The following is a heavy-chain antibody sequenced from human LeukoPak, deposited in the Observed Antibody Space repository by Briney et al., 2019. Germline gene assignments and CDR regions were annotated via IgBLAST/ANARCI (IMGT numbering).Heavy chain of an antibody. V-gene: IGHV4-59*08. D-gene: IGHD3-22*01. J-gene: IGHJ6*02. CDR2: IYYSGST. CDR1: KFTFSDYS. Sequence: GSLGLSCAASKFTFSDYSMSWVRQAPGKGLEWIGYIYYSGSTNYNPSLKSRVTISVDTSKNQFSLKLSSVTAADTAVYYCARHYEWLLPPYYYYGMDVWGQGTTVTVSS. CDR3: ARHYEWLLPPYYYYGMDV.